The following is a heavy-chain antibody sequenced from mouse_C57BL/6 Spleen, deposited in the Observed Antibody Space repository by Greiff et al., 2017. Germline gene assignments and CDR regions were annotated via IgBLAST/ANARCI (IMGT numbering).Heavy chain of an antibody. D-gene: IGHD1-1*01. CDR3: ARSLYGSSTDY. V-gene: IGHV1-80*01. CDR2: IYPADGDT. CDR1: GYAFSSYW. J-gene: IGHJ2*01. Sequence: QVQLQQSGAELVKPGASVKISCKASGYAFSSYWMHWVKQRPGKGLEWIGQIYPADGDTNYNGKFKGKATLTADKSSSTAYMQLSSLTSEDSAVYFCARSLYGSSTDYWGQGTTLTVSS.